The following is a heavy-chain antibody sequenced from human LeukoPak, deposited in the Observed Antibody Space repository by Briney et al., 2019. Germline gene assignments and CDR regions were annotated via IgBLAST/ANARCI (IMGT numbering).Heavy chain of an antibody. CDR3: VRARYCSGGSCLFDY. J-gene: IGHJ4*02. Sequence: GSSVKLSCKASGGTFSSYAISWVRQAPGQGLEWMGRIIPILGIATYAKKSHGRGATTADKSTRTAYMEMSSLRSEDTAVYYCVRARYCSGGSCLFDYWGEGTLVTVSS. V-gene: IGHV1-69*04. D-gene: IGHD2-15*01. CDR1: GGTFSSYA. CDR2: IIPILGIA.